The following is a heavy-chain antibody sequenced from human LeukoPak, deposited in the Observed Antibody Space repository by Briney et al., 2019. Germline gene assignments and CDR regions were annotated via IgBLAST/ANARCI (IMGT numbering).Heavy chain of an antibody. D-gene: IGHD1-20*01. J-gene: IGHJ4*02. CDR1: GGSISSNNYY. CDR3: VRLQAVTGNFDS. CDR2: INYSGDT. Sequence: SETLSLTCTVSGGSISSNNYYWGWIRQPPGKGLEWIETINYSGDTYYNPSLKSRVTISVDSSKSQFSPKLSSVTAADTAVYYCVRLQAVTGNFDSWGQGALVTVSS. V-gene: IGHV4-39*07.